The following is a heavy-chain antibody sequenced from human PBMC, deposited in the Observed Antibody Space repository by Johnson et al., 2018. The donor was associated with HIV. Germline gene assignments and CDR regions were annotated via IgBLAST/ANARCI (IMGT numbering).Heavy chain of an antibody. CDR1: GFTFSAYW. Sequence: MLLVESGGGLVQPGGSLRLSCAASGFTFSAYWMTWVRQAPGKGLEWVASIRQEGSEKYYVDSVKGRFTISRDNAKNSLYLQMNSLRVDDTAVYYCAKTGGGAALDSWGQGTMVTVSS. CDR2: IRQEGSEK. D-gene: IGHD3-16*01. CDR3: AKTGGGAALDS. V-gene: IGHV3-7*02. J-gene: IGHJ3*02.